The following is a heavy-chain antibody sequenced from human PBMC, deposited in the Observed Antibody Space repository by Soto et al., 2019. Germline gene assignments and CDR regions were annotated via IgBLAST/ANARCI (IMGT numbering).Heavy chain of an antibody. D-gene: IGHD6-19*01. CDR2: ISYDGSNK. CDR1: GFTFSSYG. J-gene: IGHJ4*02. V-gene: IGHV3-30*03. Sequence: PGGSMRLSCAASGFTFSSYGMHWVRQAPGKGLEWVAVISYDGSNKYYADSVKGRFTISRDNSKNTLYLQMNSLRAEDTAVYYCAGSGFYSWGPLFLFTFSS. CDR3: AGSGFYS.